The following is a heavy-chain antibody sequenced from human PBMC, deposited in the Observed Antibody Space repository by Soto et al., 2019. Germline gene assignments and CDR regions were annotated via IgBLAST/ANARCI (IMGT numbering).Heavy chain of an antibody. CDR1: GFTFSSYD. CDR3: ARASSSGAFDI. CDR2: IGTAGDT. D-gene: IGHD6-19*01. J-gene: IGHJ3*02. V-gene: IGHV3-13*01. Sequence: GGSLRLSCAASGFTFSSYDMHWVRQATGKGLEWVSAIGTAGDTYYPGSVKGRFTISRENAKNSLYLQMNSLRAGDTAVYYCARASSSGAFDIWGQGTMVTVSS.